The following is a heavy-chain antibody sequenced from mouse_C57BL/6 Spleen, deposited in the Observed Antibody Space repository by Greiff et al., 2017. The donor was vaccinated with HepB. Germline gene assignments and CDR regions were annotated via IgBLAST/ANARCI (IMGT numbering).Heavy chain of an antibody. J-gene: IGHJ3*01. Sequence: DVHLVESGGGLVQPKGSLKLSCAASGFSFNTYAMNWVRQAPGKGLEWVARIRSKSNNYATYYADSVKDRFTISRDDSESMLYLQMNNLKTEDTAMYYCVRADYDGAYWGQGTLVTVSA. CDR2: IRSKSNNYAT. CDR3: VRADYDGAY. CDR1: GFSFNTYA. D-gene: IGHD2-4*01. V-gene: IGHV10-1*01.